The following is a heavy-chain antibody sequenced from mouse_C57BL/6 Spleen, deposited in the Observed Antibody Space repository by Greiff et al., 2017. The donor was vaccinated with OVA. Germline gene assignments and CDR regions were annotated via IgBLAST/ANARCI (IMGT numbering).Heavy chain of an antibody. D-gene: IGHD2-4*01. CDR3: IYDYDGGFAY. Sequence: EVKLQESGGGLVQPGGSMKLSCVASGFTFSTYWMNWVRQSPEKGLEWVAQIRLKSDNYATHYAESVKGRFTISRDDSKSSVYLQMTNLRAEDTGMYYCIYDYDGGFAYWGQGTLVTVSA. CDR2: IRLKSDNYAT. CDR1: GFTFSTYW. V-gene: IGHV6-3*01. J-gene: IGHJ3*01.